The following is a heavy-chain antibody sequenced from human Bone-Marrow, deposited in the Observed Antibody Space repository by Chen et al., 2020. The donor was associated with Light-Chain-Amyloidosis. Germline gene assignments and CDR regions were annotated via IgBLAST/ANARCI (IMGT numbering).Heavy chain of an antibody. CDR2: IYYSGST. Sequence: QLQLQESGPGLVKPSETLSLPCTVSGGSISSSSYYWGGIRQPPGKGLEWIGSIYYSGSTYYNPSLKSRVTISVDTSKNQFSLKLSSVTAADTAVYYCASPARSDYWYFDLWGRGTLVTVSS. D-gene: IGHD3-10*01. CDR3: ASPARSDYWYFDL. V-gene: IGHV4-39*01. CDR1: GGSISSSSYY. J-gene: IGHJ2*01.